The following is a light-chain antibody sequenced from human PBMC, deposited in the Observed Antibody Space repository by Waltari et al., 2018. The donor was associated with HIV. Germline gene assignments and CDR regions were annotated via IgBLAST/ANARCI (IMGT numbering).Light chain of an antibody. Sequence: QSALTQPASVSGSPGQSITISCTGTIIHGGGYHYVPWYQHPPGNAPKLIIYEVSYRPSGVSDRFSGSKSGNTASLTISGLQAEDETDYYCSSYTSSSTWVFGGGTKLTVL. CDR3: SSYTSSSTWV. CDR1: IIHGGGYHY. CDR2: EVS. J-gene: IGLJ3*02. V-gene: IGLV2-14*01.